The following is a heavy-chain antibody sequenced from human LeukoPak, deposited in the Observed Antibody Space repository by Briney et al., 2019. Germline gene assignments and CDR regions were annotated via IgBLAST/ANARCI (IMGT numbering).Heavy chain of an antibody. J-gene: IGHJ3*02. D-gene: IGHD4-17*01. CDR1: GFTFSSYG. CDR2: ISGSGGST. Sequence: GGSLRLSCATFGFTFSSYGMSWVRQAPGKGLEWVSAISGSGGSTYYADSVKGRFTISRDNSKNTLYLQMNSLRAEDTAVYYCAKGFLYGDFDAFDIWGQGTMVTVSS. CDR3: AKGFLYGDFDAFDI. V-gene: IGHV3-23*01.